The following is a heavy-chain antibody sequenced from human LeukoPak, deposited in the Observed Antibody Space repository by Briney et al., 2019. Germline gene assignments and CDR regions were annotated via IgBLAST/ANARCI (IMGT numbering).Heavy chain of an antibody. Sequence: PSETLSLTCTVSGGSISSGGYYWSWIRQPAGKGLEWIGRIYTSGSTNYSPSLKSRVTISVDTSKNQFSLKLSSVTAADTAVYYCARDQGTGITIFGVVITGWFDPWGQGTLVTVSS. J-gene: IGHJ5*02. CDR2: IYTSGST. CDR3: ARDQGTGITIFGVVITGWFDP. D-gene: IGHD3-3*01. V-gene: IGHV4-61*02. CDR1: GGSISSGGYY.